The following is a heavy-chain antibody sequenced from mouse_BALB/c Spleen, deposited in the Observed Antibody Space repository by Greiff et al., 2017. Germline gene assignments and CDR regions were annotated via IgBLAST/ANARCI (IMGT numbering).Heavy chain of an antibody. J-gene: IGHJ4*01. CDR1: GYTFTDYA. Sequence: QVQLQQSGAELVRPGVSVKISCKGSGYTFTDYAMHWVKQSHAKSLEWIGVISTYYGDASYNQKFKGKATMTVDKSSSTAYMELARLTSEDSAIYYCARGVVDYYAMDYWGQGTSVTVSS. CDR2: ISTYYGDA. V-gene: IGHV1S137*01. CDR3: ARGVVDYYAMDY.